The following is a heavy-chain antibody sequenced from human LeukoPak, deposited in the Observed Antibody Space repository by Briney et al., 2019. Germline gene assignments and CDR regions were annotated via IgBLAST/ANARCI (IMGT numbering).Heavy chain of an antibody. CDR1: GVRFRTTW. D-gene: IGHD3-16*01. J-gene: IGHJ4*02. V-gene: IGHV3-74*01. CDR3: ATDGAYGLTH. CDR2: VSSDGSRT. Sequence: HPGGSLRLSCGACGVRFRTTWMHWVRQAPGKGLMWVSHVSSDGSRTYADSVKGRFTVTRDNNKDMVYLQMSSLRAEDTAVYYCATDGAYGLTHWGQGTLVTVSS.